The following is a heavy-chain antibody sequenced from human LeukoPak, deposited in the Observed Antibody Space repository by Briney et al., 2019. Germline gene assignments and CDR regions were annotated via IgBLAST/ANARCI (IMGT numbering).Heavy chain of an antibody. J-gene: IGHJ4*02. D-gene: IGHD5-12*01. Sequence: SETLSLTSIVSGGSVSSLYWHWIRQSPEKGLEWIGYAYSTGGAKYNPSLKSLVAMSFDTPKNDFSLKLSSVTAADAAVYFCARSYGGYVLDEWGQGTLVVVSS. CDR2: AYSTGGA. V-gene: IGHV4-59*02. CDR1: GGSVSSLY. CDR3: ARSYGGYVLDE.